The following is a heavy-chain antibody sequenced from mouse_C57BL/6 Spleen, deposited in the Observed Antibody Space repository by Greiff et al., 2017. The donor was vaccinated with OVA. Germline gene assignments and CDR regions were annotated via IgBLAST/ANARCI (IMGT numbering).Heavy chain of an antibody. V-gene: IGHV1-64*01. CDR2: IHPNSGST. CDR3: ARGDYEDYFDY. J-gene: IGHJ2*01. D-gene: IGHD2-4*01. CDR1: GYTFTSYW. Sequence: VQLQQPGAELVMPGASVKLSCKASGYTFTSYWMHWVKQRPGQGLEWIGMIHPNSGSTNYNEKFKSKATLTVDKSSSTAYMQLSSLTSEDSAVYYCARGDYEDYFDYWGQGTTLTVSS.